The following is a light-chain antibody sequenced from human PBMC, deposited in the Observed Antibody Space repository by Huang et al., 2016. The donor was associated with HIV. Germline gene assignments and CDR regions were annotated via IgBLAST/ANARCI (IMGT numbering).Light chain of an antibody. CDR1: ENIVYS. V-gene: IGKV1-39*01. Sequence: EIQLTQSPSSLSASVGDGITITCRASENIVYSLSWFRQRPGRAPEALIYAASRVHAGVPSKFSVTGSGANFTLSIDGLGPEDFATYYCQQSRSLPRTYGGGTKVDI. J-gene: IGKJ4*01. CDR2: AAS. CDR3: QQSRSLPRT.